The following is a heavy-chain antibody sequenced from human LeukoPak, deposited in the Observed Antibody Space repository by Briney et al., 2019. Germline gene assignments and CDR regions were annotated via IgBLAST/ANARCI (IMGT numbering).Heavy chain of an antibody. V-gene: IGHV4-39*01. Sequence: SETLSLTCTVSGGSISSSSYYRGWIRQAPGKGLEWIGSIYYGGNTYYNPSLKSRVTISIDTSKNQFSLKLSSVTAADTAVYYCANSANYGGNSGYFDYWGQGTLVTVSS. D-gene: IGHD4-23*01. CDR1: GGSISSSSYY. CDR3: ANSANYGGNSGYFDY. J-gene: IGHJ4*02. CDR2: IYYGGNT.